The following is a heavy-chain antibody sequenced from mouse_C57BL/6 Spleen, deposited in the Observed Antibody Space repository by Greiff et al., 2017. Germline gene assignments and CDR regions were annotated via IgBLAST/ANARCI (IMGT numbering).Heavy chain of an antibody. Sequence: VQLQESGPGLVQPSQSLSITCTVSGFSLTSYGVHWVRQSPGKGLEWLGVIWSGGSTGYNAAFMSRLSITKDNTKSQVFFKMNSLQADDTAIYYCAKRGDYEYAMDYWGQGTSVTVSS. V-gene: IGHV2-5*01. CDR2: IWSGGST. CDR1: GFSLTSYG. CDR3: AKRGDYEYAMDY. D-gene: IGHD2-4*01. J-gene: IGHJ4*01.